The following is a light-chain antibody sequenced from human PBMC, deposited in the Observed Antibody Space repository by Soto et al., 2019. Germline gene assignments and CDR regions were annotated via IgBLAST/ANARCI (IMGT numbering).Light chain of an antibody. V-gene: IGKV3-15*01. Sequence: EILMTQSPATLSVSPGERVILSCRASQSVGSTLAWYQQKPGQAPRLLIRGASTRATGVPARFSSSGSGTEFTLTISSLQSEDFAVYYCQQDSTSLTFGGGTTLEIK. CDR1: QSVGST. CDR2: GAS. J-gene: IGKJ4*02. CDR3: QQDSTSLT.